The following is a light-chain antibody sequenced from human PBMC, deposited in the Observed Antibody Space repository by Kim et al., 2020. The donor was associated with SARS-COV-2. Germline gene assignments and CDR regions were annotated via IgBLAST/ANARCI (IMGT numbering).Light chain of an antibody. CDR3: QHYSRFPYT. CDR2: LAS. V-gene: IGKV1-5*03. CDR1: QHISTG. J-gene: IGKJ2*01. Sequence: SVGDTVTITCRASQHISTGLAWYQQKPGRAPKLLLYLASSLESGVSSRFSGSGSGTDFTLTISSLQPDDFATYYCQHYSRFPYTFGQGTKVDIK.